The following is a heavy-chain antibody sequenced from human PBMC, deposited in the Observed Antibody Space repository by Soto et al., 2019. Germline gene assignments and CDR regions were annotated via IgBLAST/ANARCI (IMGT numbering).Heavy chain of an antibody. CDR3: ARVTGTIGDYYYYGMDV. CDR1: GGSISSGGYS. J-gene: IGHJ6*02. Sequence: TLSLTCAVSGGSISSGGYSWSWIRQPPGKGLEWIGYIYHSGSTYYNPSLKSRVTISVDRSKNQFSLKLSSATAADTAVYYCARVTGTIGDYYYYGMDVWGQGTTVTSP. V-gene: IGHV4-30-2*01. D-gene: IGHD1-1*01. CDR2: IYHSGST.